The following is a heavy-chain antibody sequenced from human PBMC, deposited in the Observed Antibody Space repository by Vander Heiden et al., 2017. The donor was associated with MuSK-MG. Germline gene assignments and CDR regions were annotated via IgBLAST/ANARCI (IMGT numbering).Heavy chain of an antibody. CDR1: GGPFRSYA. D-gene: IGHD3-22*01. Sequence: QVQLVQSGAEVEKPGSSVKVSCKASGGPFRSYAISWVRQAAGQGLEWMGGIIPNIGIANYAQKFQGRVTITADKSTSTAYMELSSLRSEDTAVYYWARVNYYDSSGYYSPFDYWGQGTLVTVSS. V-gene: IGHV1-69*10. CDR2: IIPNIGIA. CDR3: ARVNYYDSSGYYSPFDY. J-gene: IGHJ4*02.